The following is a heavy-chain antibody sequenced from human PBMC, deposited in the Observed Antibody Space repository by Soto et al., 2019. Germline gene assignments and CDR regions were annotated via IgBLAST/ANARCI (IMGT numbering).Heavy chain of an antibody. CDR3: AKNVWGITIFGGMDV. J-gene: IGHJ6*02. Sequence: GESLKISCKGSGYSFTSYWIGWVRQMPGKGLECMGIIYPGDSDTRYSPSFQGQVTISADKSISTAYLQMNSLRAEDTAVYYCAKNVWGITIFGGMDVWGQGTTVTVSS. V-gene: IGHV5-51*01. D-gene: IGHD3-9*01. CDR2: IYPGDSDT. CDR1: GYSFTSYW.